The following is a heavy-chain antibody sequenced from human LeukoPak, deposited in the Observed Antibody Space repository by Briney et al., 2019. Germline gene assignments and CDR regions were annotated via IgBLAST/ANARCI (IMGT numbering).Heavy chain of an antibody. CDR2: INPNSGGT. CDR3: ARERSSGNWFDP. CDR1: GYTFTGYY. J-gene: IGHJ5*02. D-gene: IGHD6-19*01. V-gene: IGHV1-2*06. Sequence: ASVKVSCKASGYTFTGYYIHWVRQAPGQGLEWMGRINPNSGGTNYAQKLQGRVTMTRDTSISTAYMELSRLRSDDTAVYYCARERSSGNWFDPWGQGTLVTVSS.